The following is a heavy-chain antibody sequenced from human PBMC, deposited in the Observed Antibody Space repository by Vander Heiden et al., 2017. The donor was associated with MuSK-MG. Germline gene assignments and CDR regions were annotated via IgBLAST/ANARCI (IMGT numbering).Heavy chain of an antibody. Sequence: QVQLVQSGAEVKKPGSSVKVSCKASGGTFSSYAISWVRQAPGQGLEWMGGIIPIFGTANYAQKFQGRVTITADKSTSTAYMELSSLRSEDTAVYYCARAKGYCSGGSCYSDGYFYGMDVWGQGTTVTVSS. V-gene: IGHV1-69*06. J-gene: IGHJ6*02. CDR1: GGTFSSYA. D-gene: IGHD2-15*01. CDR2: IIPIFGTA. CDR3: ARAKGYCSGGSCYSDGYFYGMDV.